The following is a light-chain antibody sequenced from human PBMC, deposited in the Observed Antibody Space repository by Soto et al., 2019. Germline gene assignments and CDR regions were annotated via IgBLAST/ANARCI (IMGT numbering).Light chain of an antibody. CDR3: QQRSNWTLT. CDR2: DAS. V-gene: IGKV3-11*01. CDR1: QSVSSY. J-gene: IGKJ4*01. Sequence: EIVLTQSPATLSLPPGERATLCFGASQSVSSYLAWYQQKPGQAPRLLIYDASNTATGIPARFSGSGSGTDFTLTISSLEPEDFAVYYCQQRSNWTLTFGGGTKVDIK.